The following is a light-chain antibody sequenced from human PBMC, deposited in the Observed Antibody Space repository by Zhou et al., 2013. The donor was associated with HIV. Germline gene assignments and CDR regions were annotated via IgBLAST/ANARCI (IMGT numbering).Light chain of an antibody. Sequence: DIQMTQSPSSLSASVGDRVTITCRASQSISSYLNWYQQKPGKAPKLLIYAASSLQSGVPSRFSGSGSGTDFTFTISSLQPEDIATYYCQQYDNLPSYTFGPGDRSWRIK. J-gene: IGKJ2*01. CDR3: QQYDNLPSYT. CDR1: QSISSY. V-gene: IGKV1-33*01. CDR2: AAS.